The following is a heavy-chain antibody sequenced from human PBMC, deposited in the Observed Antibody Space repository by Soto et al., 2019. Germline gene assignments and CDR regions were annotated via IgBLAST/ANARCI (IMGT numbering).Heavy chain of an antibody. J-gene: IGHJ6*02. CDR3: ATERYCSGGSCVPRLYGMDV. CDR1: GYTLTELS. CDR2: FDPEDGET. D-gene: IGHD2-15*01. V-gene: IGHV1-24*01. Sequence: ASVKVSCKVSGYTLTELSMHWVRQAPGKGLEWMGGFDPEDGETIYAQKFQGRVTMTEDTSTDTAYMELSSLRSEDTAVYYCATERYCSGGSCVPRLYGMDVWGEGTSVTVS.